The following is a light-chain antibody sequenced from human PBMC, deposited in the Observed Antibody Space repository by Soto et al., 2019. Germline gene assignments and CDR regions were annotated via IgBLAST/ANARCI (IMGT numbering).Light chain of an antibody. Sequence: HSALTQPASVSGSPGQSITISCTGTSTDFGGYNYVSWYQQHPGKAPKLMIYDVTNRPSGVSNRFSGSKSGNTASLTISGLQAEDEADYYCSSYTSGSSLYVFGAGTQLTVL. CDR2: DVT. J-gene: IGLJ1*01. V-gene: IGLV2-14*01. CDR3: SSYTSGSSLYV. CDR1: STDFGGYNY.